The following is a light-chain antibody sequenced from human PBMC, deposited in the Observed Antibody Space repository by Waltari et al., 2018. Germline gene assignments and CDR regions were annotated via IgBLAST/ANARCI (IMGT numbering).Light chain of an antibody. J-gene: IGKJ1*01. Sequence: DIQMTQSPSSLSASVGDRVTITCRASQSVRNFLNWYQQEPGKAPKLLIYATSSLQTGVPSRFSGSGSGTDFTLSISRLQPEDFAIYFCQQGYMTPRTFGQGTKVEIK. V-gene: IGKV1-39*01. CDR1: QSVRNF. CDR3: QQGYMTPRT. CDR2: ATS.